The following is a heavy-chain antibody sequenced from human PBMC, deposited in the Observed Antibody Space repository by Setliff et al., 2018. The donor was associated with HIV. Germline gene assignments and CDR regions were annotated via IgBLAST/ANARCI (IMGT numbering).Heavy chain of an antibody. Sequence: SLRLSCASSGFTFSSYAMTWVRQAPGKGLECVAVISGSGGDTYYADSVKGRFVISREKSKSTLYLQMNSLRAEDTAVYYCAKDTVRQPNDYYYGMDVWGQGTTVTVSS. CDR1: GFTFSSYA. CDR3: AKDTVRQPNDYYYGMDV. J-gene: IGHJ6*02. V-gene: IGHV3-23*01. CDR2: ISGSGGDT. D-gene: IGHD3-10*01.